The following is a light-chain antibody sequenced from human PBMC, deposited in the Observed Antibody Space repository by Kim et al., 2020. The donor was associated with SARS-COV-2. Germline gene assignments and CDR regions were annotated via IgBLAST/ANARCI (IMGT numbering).Light chain of an antibody. Sequence: GALGLTPRVTGGGNNIGTKNVHWYQQKPGQAPVLVIYRDSNRPSGIPERFSGSNSGNTATLTISRAQAGDEADYYCQVWDSSTYVFGTGTKVTVL. CDR1: NIGTKN. J-gene: IGLJ1*01. CDR2: RDS. V-gene: IGLV3-9*01. CDR3: QVWDSSTYV.